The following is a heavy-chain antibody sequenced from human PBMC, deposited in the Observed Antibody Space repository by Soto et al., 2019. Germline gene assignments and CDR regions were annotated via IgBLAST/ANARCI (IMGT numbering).Heavy chain of an antibody. D-gene: IGHD3-16*01. J-gene: IGHJ4*02. CDR1: GFTFSNYW. CDR3: ARAGRWLYADY. Sequence: GGSLRLSCAASGFTFSNYWMSWVRQAPGKGLEWVANIKQDGSEKYYVDSVKGRFTISRDNAKNSLYLQMNSLRAEDTAVYYCARAGRWLYADYWGQGTLVTVSS. V-gene: IGHV3-7*01. CDR2: IKQDGSEK.